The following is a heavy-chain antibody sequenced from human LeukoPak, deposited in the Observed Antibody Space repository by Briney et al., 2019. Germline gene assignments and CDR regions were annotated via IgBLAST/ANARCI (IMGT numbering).Heavy chain of an antibody. V-gene: IGHV4-59*08. CDR3: ARHPFATPFDR. Sequence: SETLSLTCAVSGDSVSFSYWSWIRQPPGKGLEWIAYVFHTGDSNCNPSLKRRVTMSLDTSKNQLSLRLTSVAAADTAVYYCARHPFATPFDRWGRGTLVTVSS. D-gene: IGHD2-15*01. CDR2: VFHTGDS. J-gene: IGHJ5*02. CDR1: GDSVSFSY.